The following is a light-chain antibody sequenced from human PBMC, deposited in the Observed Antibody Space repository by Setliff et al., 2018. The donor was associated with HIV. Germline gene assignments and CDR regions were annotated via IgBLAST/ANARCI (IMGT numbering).Light chain of an antibody. Sequence: QSALAQPASVSGSPGQSITISCTGTSSDMGRYNLVSWYQQYPGKAPKLMIYQATKRPSGVSNRFSGSKSGNTASLTISGLQAEDEAEYYCCSNTGSNTSVFGSGTKVTVL. CDR2: QAT. J-gene: IGLJ1*01. V-gene: IGLV2-23*01. CDR3: CSNTGSNTSV. CDR1: SSDMGRYNL.